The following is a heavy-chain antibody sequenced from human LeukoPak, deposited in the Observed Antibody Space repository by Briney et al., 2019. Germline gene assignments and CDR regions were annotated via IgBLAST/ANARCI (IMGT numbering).Heavy chain of an antibody. CDR3: AKDPLNTLMVSPTFNY. J-gene: IGHJ4*02. V-gene: IGHV3-23*01. Sequence: GGSLRLSCVVSGFPFSSYAMSWVRQAPGKGLEWVSGISGSGDDTYYAASVKGRFTVSRDTSKNTLYLQMNSLRAEDTAVYYCAKDPLNTLMVSPTFNYWGQGTLVTVSS. CDR2: ISGSGDDT. CDR1: GFPFSSYA. D-gene: IGHD5-18*01.